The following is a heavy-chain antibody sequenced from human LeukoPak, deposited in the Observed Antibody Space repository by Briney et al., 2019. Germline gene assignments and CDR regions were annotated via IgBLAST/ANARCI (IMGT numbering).Heavy chain of an antibody. CDR2: ISSSGSTI. CDR3: ARESGLTDY. CDR1: GFTFSSYE. V-gene: IGHV3-48*03. J-gene: IGHJ4*02. D-gene: IGHD3/OR15-3a*01. Sequence: GGSLRLSCAASGFTFSSYEMNWVRQAPGTGLEWVSYISSSGSTIYYADSVKGRFTISRDNAKNSLYLQMNSLRAEDTAVYYCARESGLTDYWGQGTLVTVSS.